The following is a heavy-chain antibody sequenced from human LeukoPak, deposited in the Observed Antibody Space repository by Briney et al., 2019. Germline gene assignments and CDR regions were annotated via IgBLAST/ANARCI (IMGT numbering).Heavy chain of an antibody. CDR1: GFTFSSYW. J-gene: IGHJ4*02. V-gene: IGHV3-7*01. D-gene: IGHD6-6*01. CDR3: ARDGPSIAADFDC. CDR2: IKQDGSEK. Sequence: GGSLRLSCAASGFTFSSYWMSWVRQAPGKGLEWVANIKQDGSEKYYVDSVKGRFTISRDNAKNSLYLQMNSLRAEDTAVYYCARDGPSIAADFDCWGQGTLVTVSS.